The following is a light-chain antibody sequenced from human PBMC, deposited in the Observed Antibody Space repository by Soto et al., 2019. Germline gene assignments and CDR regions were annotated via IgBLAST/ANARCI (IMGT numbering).Light chain of an antibody. J-gene: IGKJ3*01. Sequence: EIVLTQSPGTLSLSPGEGATLSCRASQTVTVNSLAWYQQTPGQTPRLLIYAASTRATGIPDRFNGSGSGTDFFLTISRLEPEDFSMYYCQQYGDSPFTFGHGTKVDI. CDR2: AAS. CDR1: QTVTVNS. CDR3: QQYGDSPFT. V-gene: IGKV3-20*01.